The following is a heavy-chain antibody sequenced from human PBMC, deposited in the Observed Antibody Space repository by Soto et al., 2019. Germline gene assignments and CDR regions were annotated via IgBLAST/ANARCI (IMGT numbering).Heavy chain of an antibody. CDR3: AKDRDYPRDYFHY. D-gene: IGHD3-10*01. V-gene: IGHV3-23*01. CDR2: ISANGQGI. J-gene: IGHJ4*02. Sequence: TGGSLRLSCAASGFTFDNYAMNWVRQAPGKGLEWVSAISANGQGIYYADSVKGRFIISRDNSKNTVFLHMDSLTAEDTAVYYCAKDRDYPRDYFHYWGQGTLVTVSS. CDR1: GFTFDNYA.